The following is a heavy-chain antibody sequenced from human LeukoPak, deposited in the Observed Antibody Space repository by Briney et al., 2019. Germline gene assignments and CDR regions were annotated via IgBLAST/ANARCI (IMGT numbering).Heavy chain of an antibody. Sequence: SETLSLTCAVSGGSISSSNWWSWVRQPPGKGLEWIGEIYHSGSTNYNPSLKSRVTISVDKSKNQFSLKLGSVTAADTAVYYCARLYYGSGSPKVDPWGQGTLVTVSS. CDR1: GGSISSSNW. V-gene: IGHV4-4*02. D-gene: IGHD3-10*01. CDR3: ARLYYGSGSPKVDP. CDR2: IYHSGST. J-gene: IGHJ5*02.